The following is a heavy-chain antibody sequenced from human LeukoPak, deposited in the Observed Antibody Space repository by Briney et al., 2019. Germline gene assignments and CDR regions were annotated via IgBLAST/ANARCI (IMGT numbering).Heavy chain of an antibody. CDR1: GGSISSYN. V-gene: IGHV4-4*07. D-gene: IGHD6-6*01. J-gene: IGHJ4*02. CDR3: AREVAGYSSSRADY. Sequence: SETLSLTCTVSGGSISSYNWSWIRQPAGKGLEWIGRIYTSGSTNYNPSLKSRVTISVDTSKNQFSLKLSSVTAADTAVYYCAREVAGYSSSRADYWGQGTLVTVSS. CDR2: IYTSGST.